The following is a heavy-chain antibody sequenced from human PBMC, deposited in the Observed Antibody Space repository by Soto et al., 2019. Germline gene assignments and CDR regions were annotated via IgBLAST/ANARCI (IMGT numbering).Heavy chain of an antibody. V-gene: IGHV3-23*01. Sequence: GGSLRLSCAAFGFTFSSYAVSWVRQAPGKGLEWVSAISGSGGSTYYADSVKGRFTISRDNSKNTLYLQMNSLRAEDTAVYYCAKDLLDYYDSSGYVDFDWGQGTLVTVSS. CDR2: ISGSGGST. J-gene: IGHJ4*02. CDR1: GFTFSSYA. D-gene: IGHD3-22*01. CDR3: AKDLLDYYDSSGYVDFD.